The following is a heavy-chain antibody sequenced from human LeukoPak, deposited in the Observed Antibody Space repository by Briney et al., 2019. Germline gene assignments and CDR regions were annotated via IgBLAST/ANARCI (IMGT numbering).Heavy chain of an antibody. CDR2: IYPGDSGT. CDR3: ARPRGIAVAALGAFDI. D-gene: IGHD6-19*01. V-gene: IGHV5-51*01. CDR1: GYSFTSYW. Sequence: GESLKISCKGSGYSFTSYWIGWVRQMPGKGLEWMGIIYPGDSGTRYSPSFQGQVTISADKSISTAYLQWSSLKASDTAMYYCARPRGIAVAALGAFDIWGQGTMVTVSS. J-gene: IGHJ3*02.